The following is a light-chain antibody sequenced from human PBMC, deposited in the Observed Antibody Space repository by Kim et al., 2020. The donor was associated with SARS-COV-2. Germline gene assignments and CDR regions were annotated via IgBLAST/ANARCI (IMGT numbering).Light chain of an antibody. CDR1: NSNIGVNT. Sequence: ELTQPPSASGTPGQRVTISCSGSNSNIGVNTVNWYQQFPGTAPKLLIYRNNQRPSGVPDRFSGSKSGTSASLALSGLLSEAEADYYCATWDDSLNAWV. CDR2: RNN. CDR3: ATWDDSLNAWV. V-gene: IGLV1-44*01. J-gene: IGLJ3*02.